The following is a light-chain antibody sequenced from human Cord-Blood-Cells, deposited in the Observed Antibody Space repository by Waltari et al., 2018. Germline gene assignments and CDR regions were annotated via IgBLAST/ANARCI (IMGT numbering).Light chain of an antibody. V-gene: IGLV3-19*01. CDR2: GKN. J-gene: IGLJ1*01. Sequence: SSELTQDPAVSVALGQTVRITCQGDSLRSYYASWYQQKPGQASVLVNYGKNNRPSGIPDRFSGSSSGNTASLTITGDQAEDEADYYCNSRDSSGNHLGVFGTGTKVTVL. CDR3: NSRDSSGNHLGV. CDR1: SLRSYY.